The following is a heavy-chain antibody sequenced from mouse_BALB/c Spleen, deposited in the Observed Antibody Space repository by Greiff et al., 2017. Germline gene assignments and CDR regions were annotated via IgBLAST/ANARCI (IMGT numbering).Heavy chain of an antibody. Sequence: QVQLQQPGAELVKPGASVKMSCKASGYTFTSYWMHWVKQRPGQGLEWIGVIDPSDSYTSYNQKFKGKATLTVDTSSSTAYMQLSSLTSEDSAVYYCTRSRGYYGSRDWGQGTTLTVSS. CDR2: IDPSDSYT. J-gene: IGHJ2*01. CDR3: TRSRGYYGSRD. CDR1: GYTFTSYW. V-gene: IGHV1S127*01. D-gene: IGHD1-1*01.